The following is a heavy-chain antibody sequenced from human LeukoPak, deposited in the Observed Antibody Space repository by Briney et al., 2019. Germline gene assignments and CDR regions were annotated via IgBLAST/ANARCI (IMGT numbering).Heavy chain of an antibody. CDR1: GGSFSGYY. CDR3: SRGQGTVTTH. CDR2: INHSGSA. V-gene: IGHV4-34*01. D-gene: IGHD4-11*01. Sequence: SETLSLTCAVSGGSFSGYYWSWIRQPPGKGLEWIGDINHSGSANYNPSLMSRVTISLDTSKNHFSLNLSSVDAADTAVYYCSRGQGTVTTHWGQGTLVTVSS. J-gene: IGHJ4*02.